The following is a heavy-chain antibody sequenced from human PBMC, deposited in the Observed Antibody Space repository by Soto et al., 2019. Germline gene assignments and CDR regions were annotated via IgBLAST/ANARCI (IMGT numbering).Heavy chain of an antibody. Sequence: GGSLRLSCAASGFTFSSYAMHWVRQAPGKGLEWVAVISYDGSNKYYADSVKGRFTISRDNSKNTLYLQMNSLRAEDTAVYYCARDRTVNPRYDYVWGSYRYPGSYLDEWGQGPLGTVSS. CDR3: ARDRTVNPRYDYVWGSYRYPGSYLDE. CDR1: GFTFSSYA. CDR2: ISYDGSNK. J-gene: IGHJ4*02. D-gene: IGHD3-16*02. V-gene: IGHV3-30-3*01.